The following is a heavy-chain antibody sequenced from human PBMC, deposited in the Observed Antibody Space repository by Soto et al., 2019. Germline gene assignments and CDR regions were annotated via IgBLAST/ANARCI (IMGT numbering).Heavy chain of an antibody. CDR3: ARERIAEVAGVGRLKYYFDY. D-gene: IGHD6-19*01. CDR1: VGTISSDP. Sequence: SVKGSCKASVGTISSDPVSCLRQAPGKGLEWMGRIIPILGIANYAQKFQGRVTITADKSTSTAYMELSSLRSEDTAVYYCARERIAEVAGVGRLKYYFDYWGQGTLVTVSS. V-gene: IGHV1-69*04. J-gene: IGHJ4*02. CDR2: IIPILGIA.